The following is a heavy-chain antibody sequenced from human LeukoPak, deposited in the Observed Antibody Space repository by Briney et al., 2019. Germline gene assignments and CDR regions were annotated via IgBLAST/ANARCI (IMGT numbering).Heavy chain of an antibody. V-gene: IGHV3-23*01. D-gene: IGHD4/OR15-4a*01. CDR2: INGSGGST. CDR1: GFTFSSYA. CDR3: AKVGSAGAYYYYYMDV. Sequence: PGGSLRLSCAASGFTFSSYAMSWVRQAPGKGLEWVSAINGSGGSTYYADSVKGRLTISRDHSKNTLYLQMNSLRAEDTAVYYCAKVGSAGAYYYYYMDVWGKGTTVTVSS. J-gene: IGHJ6*03.